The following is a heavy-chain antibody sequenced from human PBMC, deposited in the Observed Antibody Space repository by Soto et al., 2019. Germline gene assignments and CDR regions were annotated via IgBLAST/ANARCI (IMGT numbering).Heavy chain of an antibody. D-gene: IGHD1-26*01. J-gene: IGHJ4*02. Sequence: EVQLVESGGGLVQPGGSLRLSCAASGFTFSDHYMDWVRQAPGKGLEWVGRIRNKANSYTTEYAASVKGRFTISRDESENSLYLQMNSLKAEDTAVYYCLRVIGGSYSFDYWGQGTLVSVSS. CDR2: IRNKANSYTT. CDR1: GFTFSDHY. V-gene: IGHV3-72*01. CDR3: LRVIGGSYSFDY.